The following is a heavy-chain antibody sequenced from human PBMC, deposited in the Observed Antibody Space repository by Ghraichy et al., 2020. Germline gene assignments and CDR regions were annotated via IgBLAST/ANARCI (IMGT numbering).Heavy chain of an antibody. CDR1: GFTFSSYA. CDR2: ISGSGGST. J-gene: IGHJ4*02. V-gene: IGHV3-23*01. Sequence: GGSLRLSCAASGFTFSSYAMSWVRQAPGKGLEWVSAISGSGGSTYYADSVKGRFTISRDNSKNTLYLQMNSLRAEDTAVYYCAKCQGSSSWKAYFDYWGQGSLVTVSS. D-gene: IGHD6-6*01. CDR3: AKCQGSSSWKAYFDY.